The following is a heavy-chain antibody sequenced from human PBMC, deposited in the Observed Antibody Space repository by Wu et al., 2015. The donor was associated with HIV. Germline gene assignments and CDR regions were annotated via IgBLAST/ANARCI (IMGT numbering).Heavy chain of an antibody. D-gene: IGHD3-22*01. CDR3: ARVFEDSSGYYSWFDP. CDR1: GGTFSSFS. CDR2: IIPLFGTA. V-gene: IGHV1-69*05. Sequence: QVQLVQSGAEVKKPGSSVKVSCKASGGTFSSFSVSWVRQAPGQGLEWMGGIIPLFGTAYSAQRFQDRVTITTDDSTATAYMELSSLTSDDTAVYYCARVFEDSSGYYSWFDPWGQGTLVTVSS. J-gene: IGHJ5*02.